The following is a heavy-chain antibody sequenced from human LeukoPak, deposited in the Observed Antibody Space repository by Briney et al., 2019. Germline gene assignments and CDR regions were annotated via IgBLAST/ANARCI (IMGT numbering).Heavy chain of an antibody. D-gene: IGHD6-19*01. CDR2: ISWNSGTK. CDR3: AKAAGDWYFDL. Sequence: GGSLRLPCAASGFTFSSYGMSWVRQAPGKGLEWVSGISWNSGTKDYADSVKGRFTISRDNAKKSLYLQMNSLRPEDTALYYCAKAAGDWYFDLWGRGTLVSVSS. V-gene: IGHV3-20*04. J-gene: IGHJ2*01. CDR1: GFTFSSYG.